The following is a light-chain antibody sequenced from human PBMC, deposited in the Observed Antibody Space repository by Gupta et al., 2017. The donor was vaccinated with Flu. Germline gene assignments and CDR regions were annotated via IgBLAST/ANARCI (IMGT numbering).Light chain of an antibody. CDR3: QQYNNWPPYS. V-gene: IGKV3-15*01. J-gene: IGKJ2*03. CDR1: QSVSNN. CDR2: GAS. Sequence: EIVMAQSPATLSVSPGERATLSCRASQSVSNNLAWYQQKPGQAPRLLIYGASTRATGVSARFSGSGSGTEFTLTISSLQPEDFAVYYCQQYNNWPPYSFGQGTKLEI.